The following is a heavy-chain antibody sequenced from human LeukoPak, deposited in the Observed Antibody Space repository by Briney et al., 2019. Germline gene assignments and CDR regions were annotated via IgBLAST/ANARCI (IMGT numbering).Heavy chain of an antibody. CDR1: GFTFSSYG. V-gene: IGHV3-30*03. Sequence: PGRSLRLSCAASGFTFSSYGMHWVRQAPGKGLEWGAVISYDGSDKYYADPVKGRFTISRDNSKNILYLQMVSLRAEDMAVYYCARDSGHSSSWFDYWGQGTLVTVSS. CDR2: ISYDGSDK. J-gene: IGHJ4*02. CDR3: ARDSGHSSSWFDY. D-gene: IGHD6-13*01.